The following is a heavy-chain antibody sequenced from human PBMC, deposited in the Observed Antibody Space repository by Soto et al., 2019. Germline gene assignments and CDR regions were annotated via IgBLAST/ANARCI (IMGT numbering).Heavy chain of an antibody. V-gene: IGHV6-1*01. D-gene: IGHD3-3*02. CDR3: AREGRRAASIFHNWFDP. Sequence: SQTLSLTCAISGDSVSNNSAAWNWIRQSPSRGLEWLGRTYYRSKWFNNYALSVKVRITINPDTSKNQFSLQLNSVTPDDTAVYYCAREGRRAASIFHNWFDPRGQGTQVTVSA. J-gene: IGHJ5*02. CDR2: TYYRSKWFN. CDR1: GDSVSNNSAA.